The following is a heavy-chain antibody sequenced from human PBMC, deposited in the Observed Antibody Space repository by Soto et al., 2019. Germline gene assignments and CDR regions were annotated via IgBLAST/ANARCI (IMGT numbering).Heavy chain of an antibody. J-gene: IGHJ4*02. Sequence: QVQLVESGGGVVQPGRSLRLSCAASGFIFSDYAMHWVRQAPGKGLEGVAVISCGGDNKYYADSVRGRFAISRDNLKNTLDLQMNSLNPEDTAMYHCAKARHSTSWYGLEADFWGQGTLVTVSS. CDR1: GFIFSDYA. CDR2: ISCGGDNK. D-gene: IGHD6-13*01. CDR3: AKARHSTSWYGLEADF. V-gene: IGHV3-30*09.